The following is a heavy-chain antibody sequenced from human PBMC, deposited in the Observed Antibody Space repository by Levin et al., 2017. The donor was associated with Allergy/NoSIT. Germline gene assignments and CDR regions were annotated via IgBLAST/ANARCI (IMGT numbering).Heavy chain of an antibody. J-gene: IGHJ3*02. CDR3: ARDRRSGNTDGFDI. V-gene: IGHV1-3*01. D-gene: IGHD1-26*01. CDR2: INAGDGNT. Sequence: ASVKVSCKASGFPLTAHWVRQAPGQRLEWMGWINAGDGNTRYSQKLQGRVALTGDSFASTVNMELSSLTSEDTAVYYCARDRRSGNTDGFDIWGQGTVVTVSS. CDR1: GFPLTA.